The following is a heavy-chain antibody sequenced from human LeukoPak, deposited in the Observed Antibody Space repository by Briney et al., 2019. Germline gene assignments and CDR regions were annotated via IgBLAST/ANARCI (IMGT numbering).Heavy chain of an antibody. V-gene: IGHV4-34*01. D-gene: IGHD3-3*01. Sequence: SETLPLTCAVYGGSFSGYYWSWIRQPPGKGLEWIGEINHSGSTNYNPSLKSRVTISVDTSKNQFSLKLSSVTAADTAVYYCAKIHYDSWSGHPAYWGQGTLVTVSS. CDR1: GGSFSGYY. CDR2: INHSGST. CDR3: AKIHYDSWSGHPAY. J-gene: IGHJ4*02.